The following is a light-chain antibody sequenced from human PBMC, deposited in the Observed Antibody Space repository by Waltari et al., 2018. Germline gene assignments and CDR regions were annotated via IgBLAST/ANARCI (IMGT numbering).Light chain of an antibody. CDR1: QSIIYW. J-gene: IGKJ4*01. CDR3: QQYHSYVT. Sequence: IQMTQSPSTLSASVGDRVTITCRASQSIIYWLAWYQQKPGKAPKLLIYKASTLESGVPSRFSGSGSGTEFTLTISSLQPDDVAAYYCQQYHSYVTFGGGTKVEI. CDR2: KAS. V-gene: IGKV1-5*03.